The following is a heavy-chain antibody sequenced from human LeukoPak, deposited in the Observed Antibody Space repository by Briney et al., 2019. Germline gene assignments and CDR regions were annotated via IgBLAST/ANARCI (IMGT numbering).Heavy chain of an antibody. CDR3: ARGALWLNFDY. CDR1: GGSISSYY. D-gene: IGHD3-10*01. Sequence: SETLSLTCTVSGGSISSYYWSWIRQPPGKGLEWIGYIYYSGSTNYNPSLKSRVTISVDTSKNQFSLKLSSVTAGDTAVYYCARGALWLNFDYWGQGTLVTVSS. V-gene: IGHV4-59*01. CDR2: IYYSGST. J-gene: IGHJ4*02.